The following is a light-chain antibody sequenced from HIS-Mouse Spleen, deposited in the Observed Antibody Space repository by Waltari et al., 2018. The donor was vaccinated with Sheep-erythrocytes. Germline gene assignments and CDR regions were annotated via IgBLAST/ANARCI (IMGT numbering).Light chain of an antibody. Sequence: SYELTQPPSVSVSPGQTASITCSGDKLGDKYACWYQQKPGHSPVLVIYQDSKRPSGIPGRFSGSNSGNTVTLTIGGTQAMDEADYYCQAWDSSTVVFGGGTKLTVL. CDR1: KLGDKY. J-gene: IGLJ2*01. V-gene: IGLV3-1*01. CDR3: QAWDSSTVV. CDR2: QDS.